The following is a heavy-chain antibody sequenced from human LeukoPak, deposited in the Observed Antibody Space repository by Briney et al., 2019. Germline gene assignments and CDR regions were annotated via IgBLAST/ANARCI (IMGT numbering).Heavy chain of an antibody. Sequence: GGSLRLFCAASGFTFTKYNMNWVRQAPGKGLEWISYVSGGSGTIYYADSVRGRFTVSRDNAKDSLWLQMVSLRVEDTAVYFCERLYGDWFDPWGPGTLVTVSS. V-gene: IGHV3-48*01. CDR1: GFTFTKYN. CDR2: VSGGSGTI. D-gene: IGHD4-17*01. CDR3: ERLYGDWFDP. J-gene: IGHJ5*02.